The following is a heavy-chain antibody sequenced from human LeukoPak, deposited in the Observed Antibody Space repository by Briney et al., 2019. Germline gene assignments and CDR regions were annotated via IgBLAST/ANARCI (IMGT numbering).Heavy chain of an antibody. CDR2: IYYSGST. V-gene: IGHV4-59*12. CDR3: ARGGRDGYNYYAFDI. CDR1: GGSFSGYY. J-gene: IGHJ3*02. Sequence: SETLSLTCAVYGGSFSGYYWSWIRQPPGKGLEWIGYIYYSGSTYYNPSLKSRVTISVDTSKNQFSLKLSSVTAADTAVYYCARGGRDGYNYYAFDIWGQGTMVTVSS. D-gene: IGHD5-24*01.